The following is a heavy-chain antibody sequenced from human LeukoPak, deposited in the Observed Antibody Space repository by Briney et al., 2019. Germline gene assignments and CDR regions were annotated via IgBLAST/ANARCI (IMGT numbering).Heavy chain of an antibody. J-gene: IGHJ6*02. CDR1: GFTFSSYA. D-gene: IGHD4-17*01. V-gene: IGHV3-30*04. Sequence: GGPLRLSCAASGFTFSSYAMHWVRQAPGKGLEWVAVISYDGSNKYYADSVKGRFTISRDNSKNTLYLQMNSLRAEDTAVYYCARDFEMYDYRDWYYGMDVWGQGTTVTVSS. CDR3: ARDFEMYDYRDWYYGMDV. CDR2: ISYDGSNK.